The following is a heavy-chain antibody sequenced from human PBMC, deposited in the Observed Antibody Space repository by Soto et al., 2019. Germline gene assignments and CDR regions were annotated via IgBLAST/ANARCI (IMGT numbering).Heavy chain of an antibody. CDR3: AVVAAAGHFDY. V-gene: IGHV1-3*01. CDR2: INAGNGNT. D-gene: IGHD6-13*01. J-gene: IGHJ4*02. Sequence: ASVKVSCKASGYTFTSYAMHWVRQAPGQRLEWMGWINAGNGNTKYSQKFQGRVTITRNTSASTAYMEVSSLGSEDTAVYYCAVVAAAGHFDYWGQGTLVTVSS. CDR1: GYTFTSYA.